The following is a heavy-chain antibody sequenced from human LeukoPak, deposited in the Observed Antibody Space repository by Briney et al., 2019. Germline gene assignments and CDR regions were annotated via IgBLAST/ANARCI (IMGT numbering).Heavy chain of an antibody. V-gene: IGHV3-48*03. CDR3: ARDMRIPAAIRGYYYGMDV. J-gene: IGHJ6*02. D-gene: IGHD2-2*02. Sequence: GGSLRLSCAASGFTYSSYEMNWVRQVPGKGLEWVSYISSSGSTIYYADSVKGRFTISRDNAKNSLYLQMNSLRAEDTAVYYCARDMRIPAAIRGYYYGMDVWGQGTTVTVSS. CDR1: GFTYSSYE. CDR2: ISSSGSTI.